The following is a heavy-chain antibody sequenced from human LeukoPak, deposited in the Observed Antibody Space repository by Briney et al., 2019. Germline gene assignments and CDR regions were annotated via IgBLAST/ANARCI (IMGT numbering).Heavy chain of an antibody. V-gene: IGHV4-39*07. CDR2: IYYSGRT. J-gene: IGHJ4*02. CDR1: GGSISNSSYY. CDR3: ARDVNQRGYYYGSGSSPFDY. D-gene: IGHD3-10*01. Sequence: PSETLSLTCTVSGGSISNSSYYWGWIRQPPGKGLEWTGSIYYSGRTYYNPSLKSRVTISVDMSKNQFSLKLSSVTAADTAVYYCARDVNQRGYYYGSGSSPFDYWGQGTLVTVSS.